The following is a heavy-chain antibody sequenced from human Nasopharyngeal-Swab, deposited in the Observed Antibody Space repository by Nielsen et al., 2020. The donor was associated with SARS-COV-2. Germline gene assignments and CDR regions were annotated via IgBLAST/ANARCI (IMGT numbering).Heavy chain of an antibody. CDR1: GFTFSHVW. Sequence: GESLKISCAASGFTFSHVWMTWVRQAPGKGREWIGRIKNEAGGGATDYAAPVKGRFTISRDDSKNTLYLQMNSLKTEDTAVYYCTTVKNVASAGDYWGQGTLVTVSS. CDR3: TTVKNVASAGDY. J-gene: IGHJ4*02. CDR2: IKNEAGGGAT. V-gene: IGHV3-15*01. D-gene: IGHD6-13*01.